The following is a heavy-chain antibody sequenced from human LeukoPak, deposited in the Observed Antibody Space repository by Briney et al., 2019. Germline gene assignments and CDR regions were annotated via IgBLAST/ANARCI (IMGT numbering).Heavy chain of an antibody. CDR3: ARLPLRWFDP. J-gene: IGHJ5*02. V-gene: IGHV4-34*01. CDR2: INHSGST. Sequence: TPSETLSLTCAVYGGSFSGYYWSWIRQPPGKGLEWIGEINHSGSTNYNPSLKSRVTISVDTSKNQFSLKLSSVTAADTAVYYCARLPLRWFDPWGQGTLVTVSS. CDR1: GGSFSGYY.